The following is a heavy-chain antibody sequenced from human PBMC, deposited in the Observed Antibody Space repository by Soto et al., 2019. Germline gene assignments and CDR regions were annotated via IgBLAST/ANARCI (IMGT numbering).Heavy chain of an antibody. Sequence: QVQLVESGGGVVQPGRSLRLSCAASGFTFSSYGMHWVRQAPGKGREGVAVISYDGSNKYYADSVKGRFTISRDISKNTLYLQMNSLRAEDTAVYYCAKDRSVVVVAAALGYWGQGTLVTVSS. CDR3: AKDRSVVVVAAALGY. V-gene: IGHV3-30*18. CDR1: GFTFSSYG. J-gene: IGHJ4*02. CDR2: ISYDGSNK. D-gene: IGHD2-15*01.